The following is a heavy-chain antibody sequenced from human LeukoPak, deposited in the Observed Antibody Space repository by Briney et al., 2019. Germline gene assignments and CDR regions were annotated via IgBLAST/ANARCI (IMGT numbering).Heavy chain of an antibody. CDR1: GDSISSYY. CDR3: ARKYSSPSFFDY. CDR2: IYTSGST. Sequence: PSETLSLTCTVSGDSISSYYWSWIRQPPGKGLEWIGDIYTSGSTNYNPSLKSRVTISVDTSKNQFSLKLSSVTAADTAVYYCARKYSSPSFFDYWGQGTLVTVSS. J-gene: IGHJ4*02. V-gene: IGHV4-4*09. D-gene: IGHD6-6*01.